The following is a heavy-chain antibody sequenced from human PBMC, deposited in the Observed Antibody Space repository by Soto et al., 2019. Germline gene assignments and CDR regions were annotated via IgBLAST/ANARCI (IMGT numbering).Heavy chain of an antibody. J-gene: IGHJ5*02. CDR3: ARARIYYYGSGSYYNLNWFDP. CDR1: GGSFSGYY. Sequence: SETLSLTCAVYGGSFSGYYWSWIRQPPGKGLEWIGEINHSGSTNYNPSLKSRVTILVDTSKNQFSLKLSSVTAADTAVYYCARARIYYYGSGSYYNLNWFDPWGQGTLVTVSS. D-gene: IGHD3-10*01. CDR2: INHSGST. V-gene: IGHV4-34*01.